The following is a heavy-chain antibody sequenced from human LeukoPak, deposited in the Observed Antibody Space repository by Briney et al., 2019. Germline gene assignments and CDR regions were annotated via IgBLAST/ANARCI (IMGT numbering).Heavy chain of an antibody. CDR1: GFIFTTYA. Sequence: GGSLRPSCAASGFIFTTYAMIWVRQAPGKGLERASTISGGGGSTFYADSVKGRFTIFRVNSKNTLYLQMNSLRAEDTAIYYCAKDMSDYTNFPDVWGQGTTVTVSS. CDR2: ISGGGGST. CDR3: AKDMSDYTNFPDV. D-gene: IGHD4-11*01. J-gene: IGHJ6*02. V-gene: IGHV3-23*01.